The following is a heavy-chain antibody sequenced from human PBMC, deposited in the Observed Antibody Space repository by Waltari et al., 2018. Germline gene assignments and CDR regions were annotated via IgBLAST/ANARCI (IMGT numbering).Heavy chain of an antibody. V-gene: IGHV3-74*01. J-gene: IGHJ3*02. CDR3: AREGFTNAFDI. CDR1: GFTFSSYW. CDR2: INTEGSST. Sequence: EVQLVESGGGLVQPGGSLRLSCAASGFTFSSYWMHWVRQAPGKGLVWVSRINTEGSSTSYADSVKGRFTISRDNAKNTLYLQMNSLGDEDTAVYYCAREGFTNAFDIWGQGTMVTVSS.